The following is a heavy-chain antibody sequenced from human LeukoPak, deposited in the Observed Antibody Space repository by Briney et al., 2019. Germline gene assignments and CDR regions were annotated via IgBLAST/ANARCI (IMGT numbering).Heavy chain of an antibody. CDR3: AKPFQWMVGFDY. V-gene: IGHV3-23*01. J-gene: IGHJ4*02. CDR2: ITNSGDTT. D-gene: IGHD6-19*01. CDR1: GFTFITYA. Sequence: QPGGSLRLSCAASGFTFITYAMSWVRQAPGKGPEWVSGITNSGDTTNYADSVKGRFTISRDNSQNTLYLQMNSLRAEDTAVYYCAKPFQWMVGFDYWGQGTLVTVSS.